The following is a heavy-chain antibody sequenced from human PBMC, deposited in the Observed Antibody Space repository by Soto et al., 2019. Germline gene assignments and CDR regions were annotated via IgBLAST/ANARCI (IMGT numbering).Heavy chain of an antibody. CDR2: IIPIPGTA. D-gene: IGHD2-2*01. J-gene: IGHJ6*02. CDR3: ARSQGSSTSLEIYYYYYYGMDV. V-gene: IGHV1-69*01. CDR1: GGTFGSYA. Sequence: QVPLVQSGAEVKKPGSSVKVSCKASGGTFGSYAISWVRQAPGQGLEWMGGIIPIPGTANYAQKFQSRVTIAADESTSTAYMELSSLRSEDTAVYYCARSQGSSTSLEIYYYYYYGMDVWGQGTTVTVSS.